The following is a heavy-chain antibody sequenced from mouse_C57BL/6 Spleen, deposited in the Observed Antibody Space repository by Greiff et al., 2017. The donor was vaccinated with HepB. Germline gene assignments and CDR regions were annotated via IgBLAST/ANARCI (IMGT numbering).Heavy chain of an antibody. J-gene: IGHJ2*01. CDR2: ISYDGSN. V-gene: IGHV3-6*01. Sequence: EVQLVESGPGLVKPSQSLSLTCSVTGYSITSGYYWNWIRQFPGNKLEWMGYISYDGSNNYNPSLKNRISITRDTSKNQFFLKLNSVTTEDTATYYCARDEGYYVNYWGQGTTLTVSS. CDR1: GYSITSGYY. CDR3: ARDEGYYVNY. D-gene: IGHD2-3*01.